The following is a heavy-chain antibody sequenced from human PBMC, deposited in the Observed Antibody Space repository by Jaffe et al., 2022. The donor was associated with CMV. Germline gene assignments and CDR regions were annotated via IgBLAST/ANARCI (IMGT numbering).Heavy chain of an antibody. CDR2: IYYSGST. V-gene: IGHV4-39*01. Sequence: QLQLQESGPGLVKPSETLSLTCTVSGGSISSSSYYWGWIRQPPGKGLEWIGSIYYSGSTYYNPSLKSRVTISVDTSKNQFSLKLSSVTAADTAVYYCASPLKNYGSGSIKKAYFDYWGQGTLVTVSS. D-gene: IGHD3-10*01. J-gene: IGHJ4*02. CDR3: ASPLKNYGSGSIKKAYFDY. CDR1: GGSISSSSYY.